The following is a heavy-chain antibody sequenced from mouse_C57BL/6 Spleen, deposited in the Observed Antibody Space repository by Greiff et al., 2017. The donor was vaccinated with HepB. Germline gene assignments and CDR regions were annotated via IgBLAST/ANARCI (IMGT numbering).Heavy chain of an antibody. D-gene: IGHD1-1*01. V-gene: IGHV14-1*01. CDR2: IDPEDGDT. J-gene: IGHJ4*01. Sequence: QLQQSGAELVRPGASVKLSCTASGFNIKDSYMHWVKQRPEQGLEWIGRIDPEDGDTEYAPKFQGKATMTADTSSNTAYLQLSSLTSEDTAVYYCTTGYYEGYAMDYWGQGTSVTVSS. CDR3: TTGYYEGYAMDY. CDR1: GFNIKDSY.